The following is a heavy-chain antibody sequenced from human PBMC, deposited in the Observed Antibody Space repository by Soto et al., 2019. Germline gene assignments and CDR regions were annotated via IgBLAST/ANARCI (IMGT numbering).Heavy chain of an antibody. CDR3: ARWEVVTGLDY. D-gene: IGHD3-22*01. V-gene: IGHV3-48*03. J-gene: IGHJ4*02. CDR2: ISSSGGTT. CDR1: GFTFSTSE. Sequence: VESGGEVQQPGGSLRLSCAASGFTFSTSEISWVRQAPGKGLEWISHISSSGGTTYYADSVKGRFTISRDNANHALFLQMNSLRVADTAVYYCARWEVVTGLDYWGQGTLVTVSS.